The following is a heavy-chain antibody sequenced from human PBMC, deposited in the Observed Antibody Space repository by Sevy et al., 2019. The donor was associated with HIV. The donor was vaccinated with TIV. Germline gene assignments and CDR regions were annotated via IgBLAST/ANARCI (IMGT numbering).Heavy chain of an antibody. CDR1: GDSISGYY. J-gene: IGHJ6*02. CDR3: ARGAPNYYYAMDV. CDR2: IFYSRST. V-gene: IGHV4-59*01. Sequence: SETLSLTCTVSGDSISGYYWNWIRQPPGKGLEWIGYIFYSRSTNYSPSLKSRVTISNDTSKNQFSLKLSSVTAADTALYYCARGAPNYYYAMDVWGQGTTVTVSS.